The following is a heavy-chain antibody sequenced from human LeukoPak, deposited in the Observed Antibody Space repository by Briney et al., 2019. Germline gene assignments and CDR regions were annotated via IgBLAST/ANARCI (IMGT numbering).Heavy chain of an antibody. Sequence: GGSLRLSCAASGFTFSTYEMXWVRQAPGXGLEWVSYITGSERTIYYADSVKGRFTISRDNAKNSLYLEMNSLRAEDTAVYYCARTATFDYWGRGTLVTVSS. D-gene: IGHD2-15*01. J-gene: IGHJ4*02. V-gene: IGHV3-48*03. CDR2: ITGSERTI. CDR3: ARTATFDY. CDR1: GFTFSTYE.